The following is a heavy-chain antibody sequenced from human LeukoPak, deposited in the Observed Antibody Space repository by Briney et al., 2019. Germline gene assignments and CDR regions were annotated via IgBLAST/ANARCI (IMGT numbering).Heavy chain of an antibody. D-gene: IGHD2-21*02. Sequence: SETLSLTCTVSGGSISSYYWSWIRQPPGKGLEWIGYIYYSGSTNYNPSLKSRVAISVDTSKNQFSLKLSSVTAADTAVYYCARALTSRLIDYWGQGTLVTVSS. CDR1: GGSISSYY. J-gene: IGHJ4*02. V-gene: IGHV4-59*01. CDR3: ARALTSRLIDY. CDR2: IYYSGST.